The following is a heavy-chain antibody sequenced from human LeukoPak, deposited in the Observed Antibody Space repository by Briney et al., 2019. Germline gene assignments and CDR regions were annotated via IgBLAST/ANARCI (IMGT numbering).Heavy chain of an antibody. CDR1: GFTFRNFA. V-gene: IGHV3-23*01. CDR2: ISGSGIST. CDR3: VKGDNDILTGYYNSFDY. D-gene: IGHD3-9*01. Sequence: GGSLRLSCAASGFTFRNFAMSWVRQAPGKGLEWVSTISGSGISTYCADSVKGRFTISRDNSRDTLYLQMSSLRAEDTAPYYCVKGDNDILTGYYNSFDYWGQGTLVTVPS. J-gene: IGHJ4*02.